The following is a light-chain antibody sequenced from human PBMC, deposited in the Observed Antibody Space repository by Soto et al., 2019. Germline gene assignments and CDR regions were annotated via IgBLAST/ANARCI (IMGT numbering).Light chain of an antibody. Sequence: QSALTQPRSVSGSPGQSITISCTGTSSDVGLYNYVSWYQQHPGKAHKLIIYDVSKRPSGVPDRFSGYKSGSTAALTISGRQAEDEGEYFCCSYGGSYTTYVFGTGTKVTVL. CDR1: SSDVGLYNY. V-gene: IGLV2-11*01. J-gene: IGLJ1*01. CDR3: CSYGGSYTTYV. CDR2: DVS.